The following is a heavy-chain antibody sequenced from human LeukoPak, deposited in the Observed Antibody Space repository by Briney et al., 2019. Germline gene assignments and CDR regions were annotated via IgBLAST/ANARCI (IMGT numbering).Heavy chain of an antibody. D-gene: IGHD3-3*01. CDR3: AKTVVDFWNPQGEYYGMDV. J-gene: IGHJ6*02. CDR2: TSHDGSNT. Sequence: PGGSLRLSCAASGFTFGSYGMHWIRQAPGKGLEWVAVTSHDGSNTYYVDSVKGRFIISRDNSKNTLYLQMNSLRAEDTAEYYCAKTVVDFWNPQGEYYGMDVWGQGTTVTVSS. V-gene: IGHV3-30*18. CDR1: GFTFGSYG.